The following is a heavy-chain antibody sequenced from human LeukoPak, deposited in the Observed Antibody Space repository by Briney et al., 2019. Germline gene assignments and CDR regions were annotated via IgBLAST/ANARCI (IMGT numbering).Heavy chain of an antibody. J-gene: IGHJ3*02. CDR1: GFTFSSYA. V-gene: IGHV3-64*01. Sequence: PGGSLRLSCAASGFTFSSYAMHWVRQAPGKGLEYVSAISSNGGSTYYANSVKGRFTISRDNSKNTLYLQMGSLRAEDMAVYYCARGVEMATIGDAFDIWGQGTMVTVSS. D-gene: IGHD5-24*01. CDR2: ISSNGGST. CDR3: ARGVEMATIGDAFDI.